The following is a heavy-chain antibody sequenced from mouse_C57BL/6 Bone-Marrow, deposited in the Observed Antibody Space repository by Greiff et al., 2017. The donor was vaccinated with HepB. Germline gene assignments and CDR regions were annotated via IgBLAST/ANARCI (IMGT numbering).Heavy chain of an antibody. D-gene: IGHD2-3*01. Sequence: VKLQESGAELVKPGASVKLSCKASGYTFTSYWMHWVKQRPGQGLEWIGMIHPNSGSTNYNEKFKSKATLTVDKSSSTAYMQLSSLTSEDSAVYSCSRWDGYYGDWFAYWGQGTLVTVSA. CDR1: GYTFTSYW. J-gene: IGHJ3*01. CDR2: IHPNSGST. CDR3: SRWDGYYGDWFAY. V-gene: IGHV1-64*01.